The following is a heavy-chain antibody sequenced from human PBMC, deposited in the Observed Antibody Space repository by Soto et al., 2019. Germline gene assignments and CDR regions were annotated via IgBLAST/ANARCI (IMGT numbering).Heavy chain of an antibody. D-gene: IGHD2-2*01. Sequence: XGSLRLSCAASGFTFSSYWMSWVRQAPGKGLEWVANIKQDGSEKYYVDSVKGRFTISRDNAKNSLYLQMNSLRAEDTAVYYCARDCVPYCSSTSCYVSCNAFDIWGQGTMVTVSS. CDR3: ARDCVPYCSSTSCYVSCNAFDI. CDR1: GFTFSSYW. J-gene: IGHJ3*02. CDR2: IKQDGSEK. V-gene: IGHV3-7*01.